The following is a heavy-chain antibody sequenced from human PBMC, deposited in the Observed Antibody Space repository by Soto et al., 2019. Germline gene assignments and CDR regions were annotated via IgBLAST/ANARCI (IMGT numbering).Heavy chain of an antibody. J-gene: IGHJ5*02. V-gene: IGHV1-69*08. CDR2: IIPILGIA. CDR1: GGTFSSYT. CDR3: AREVGWGVNWCDP. Sequence: QVQLVQSGAEVKKPGSSVKVSCKASGGTFSSYTISWVRQAPGQGLEWMGRIIPILGIANYAQKFQGRVTITADKSTSTAYMELSSLRSEDTAVYYCAREVGWGVNWCDPWGQGTLVTVSS. D-gene: IGHD3-10*01.